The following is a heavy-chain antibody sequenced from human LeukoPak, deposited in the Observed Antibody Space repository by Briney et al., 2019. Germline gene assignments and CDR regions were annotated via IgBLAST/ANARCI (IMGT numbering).Heavy chain of an antibody. J-gene: IGHJ4*02. D-gene: IGHD1-26*01. CDR3: ARDREWEHADY. CDR2: IYYSGST. CDR1: GGSISSGGYY. Sequence: SETLSLTCTVSGGSISSGGYYWSWIRQHPGKGLEWIGYIYYSGSTYYNPSLKSRVTISVDTSKNQFSLKLSSVTAADTAVYYCARDREWEHADYWGQGTLVTVSS. V-gene: IGHV4-31*03.